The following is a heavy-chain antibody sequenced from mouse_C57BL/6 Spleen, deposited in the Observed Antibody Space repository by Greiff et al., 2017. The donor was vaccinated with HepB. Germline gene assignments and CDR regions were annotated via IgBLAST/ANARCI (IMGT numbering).Heavy chain of an antibody. Sequence: EVQVVESGGGLVKPGGSLKLSCAASGFTFSSYAMSWVRQTPEKRLEWVATISDGGSYTYYPDNVKGRFTISRDNAKNNLYLQMSHLKSEDTAMYYCARDRLLDAMDYWGQGTSVTVSS. CDR2: ISDGGSYT. CDR3: ARDRLLDAMDY. V-gene: IGHV5-4*01. D-gene: IGHD1-1*01. CDR1: GFTFSSYA. J-gene: IGHJ4*01.